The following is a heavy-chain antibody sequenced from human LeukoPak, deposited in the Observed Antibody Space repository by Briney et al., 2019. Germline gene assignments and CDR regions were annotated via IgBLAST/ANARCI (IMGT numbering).Heavy chain of an antibody. CDR3: ARIGYSSSSFDF. CDR1: GFTFSSYW. Sequence: SGGSLRLSCAASGFTFSSYWMSWVRQAPGKGLEWVANIKQDGSVEYYVVSVKGRLTISRDNAKKSLYLQMNSLRAEDTAVYYCARIGYSSSSFDFWGQGTLVTVSS. D-gene: IGHD6-6*01. CDR2: IKQDGSVE. V-gene: IGHV3-7*05. J-gene: IGHJ4*02.